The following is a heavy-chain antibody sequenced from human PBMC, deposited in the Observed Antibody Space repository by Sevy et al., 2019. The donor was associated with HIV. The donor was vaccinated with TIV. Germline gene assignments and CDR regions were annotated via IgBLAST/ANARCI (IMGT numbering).Heavy chain of an antibody. CDR1: GFTFDDYA. CDR2: ISWNSGSI. Sequence: GGSLRLSCAASGFTFDDYAMHWVRQAPGKGLEWVSDISWNSGSIGYADSVKGRFTISRDNAKNSLYLQMNSLRAEDTALYYCAKGGDGYNLGNFDYWGQGTLVTVSS. D-gene: IGHD5-12*01. V-gene: IGHV3-9*01. CDR3: AKGGDGYNLGNFDY. J-gene: IGHJ4*02.